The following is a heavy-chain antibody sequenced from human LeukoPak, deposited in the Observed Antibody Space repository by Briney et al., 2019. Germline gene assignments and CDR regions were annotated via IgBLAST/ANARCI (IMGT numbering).Heavy chain of an antibody. J-gene: IGHJ4*02. CDR1: GFTFNSYG. Sequence: GGSLRLSCAASGFTFNSYGMHWVRQAPGKGLEWVTLISYDGSNKYYGDSVKGRFTISRDNSKNTLYLQMNSLRAEDTAVYYCAREGGYYFDYWGQGTLVTVSS. CDR2: ISYDGSNK. CDR3: AREGGYYFDY. D-gene: IGHD3-16*01. V-gene: IGHV3-30*03.